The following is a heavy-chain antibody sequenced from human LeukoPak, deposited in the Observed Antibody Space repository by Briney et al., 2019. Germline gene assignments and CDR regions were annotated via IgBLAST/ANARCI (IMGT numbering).Heavy chain of an antibody. J-gene: IGHJ4*02. V-gene: IGHV3-21*06. CDR3: AREVAGGGDY. CDR1: GFTFSSYS. D-gene: IGHD1-14*01. Sequence: GGSLRLSCAASGFTFSSYSMNWVRQAPGKGLEWVSSISSSSSYIYYADSVKGRFTISRDNAMNSLYLQMNSLRGEDTAVYYCAREVAGGGDYWGQGTLVTVSS. CDR2: ISSSSSYI.